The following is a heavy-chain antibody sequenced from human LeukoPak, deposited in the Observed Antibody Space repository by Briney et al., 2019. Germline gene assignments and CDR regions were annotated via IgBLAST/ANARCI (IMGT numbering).Heavy chain of an antibody. CDR1: GGSIISRSYY. J-gene: IGHJ4*02. Sequence: PSETLSLPCTASGGSIISRSYYWGWIRQPPGGGLEWIGIIYYSGSTYYDPSLKGRVTISVDTSKNHFSLKLSSVTAADTAVYYCARQRIQLLLQNPYYFEFWGRGTLVTVSS. D-gene: IGHD5-18*01. CDR3: ARQRIQLLLQNPYYFEF. CDR2: IYYSGST. V-gene: IGHV4-39*01.